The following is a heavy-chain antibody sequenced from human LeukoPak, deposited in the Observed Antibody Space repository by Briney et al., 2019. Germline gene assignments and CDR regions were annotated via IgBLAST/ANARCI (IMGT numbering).Heavy chain of an antibody. CDR2: SYSEEWVAISYSGGTS. CDR1: GFAFSTDH. D-gene: IGHD1-26*01. J-gene: IGHJ4*02. V-gene: IGHV3-53*01. Sequence: GGSLRLSCAASGFAFSTDHMSWVRQAPGKGLEWVAISYSEEWVAISYSGGTSQYAEYVKGRFTISRGNSRNTLSLQMNSLRAEDTALYYCARVWELSFDHWGQGTLVTVSA. CDR3: ARVWELSFDH.